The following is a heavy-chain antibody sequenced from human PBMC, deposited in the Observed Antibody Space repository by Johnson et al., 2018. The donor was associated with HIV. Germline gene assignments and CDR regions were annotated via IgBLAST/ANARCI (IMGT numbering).Heavy chain of an antibody. D-gene: IGHD3-9*01. J-gene: IGHJ3*02. Sequence: QVQLVESGGGVVQPGRSLRLSCAASGFTFSSYGMHWVRQAPGKGLEWVAVISYDGSNKYYADSVKGRFTISRDNSKNTLYLQMNSLRAEDTAVYYCMTDILTGYYNPDGFDIWGQGTMVTVS. CDR3: MTDILTGYYNPDGFDI. CDR1: GFTFSSYG. CDR2: ISYDGSNK. V-gene: IGHV3-30*03.